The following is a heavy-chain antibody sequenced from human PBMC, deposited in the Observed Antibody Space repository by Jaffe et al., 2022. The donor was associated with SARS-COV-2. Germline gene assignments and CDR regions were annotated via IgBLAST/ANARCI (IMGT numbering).Heavy chain of an antibody. V-gene: IGHV4-39*01. D-gene: IGHD2-2*01. J-gene: IGHJ5*02. CDR1: GGSISSSSYY. CDR3: ARHGCSSTTCYYFGGPYNWFDP. CDR2: IYYSGST. Sequence: QLQLQESGPGLVKPSETLSLTCTVSGGSISSSSYYWGWIRQPPGKGLEWIGSIYYSGSTYYNPSLKSRVTISVDTSKNQFSLRLSSVTAADTAVYYCARHGCSSTTCYYFGGPYNWFDPWGQGTLVTVSS.